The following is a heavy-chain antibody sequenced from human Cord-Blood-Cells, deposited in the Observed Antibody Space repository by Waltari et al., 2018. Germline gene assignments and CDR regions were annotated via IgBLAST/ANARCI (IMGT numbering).Heavy chain of an antibody. D-gene: IGHD6-6*01. CDR2: IIPIFGTA. CDR3: AREGSIAARNWYFDL. CDR1: GGTFSRYA. J-gene: IGHJ2*01. Sequence: HVQLVQSRAEVKKPESSVRVSCKASGGTFSRYAIIGVRRAPGQGLEWMGGIIPIFGTANYAQKFQGRVKITADKSTSTAYMELSSLRSEDTAVYYCAREGSIAARNWYFDLWCRGTLVTVSS. V-gene: IGHV1-69*06.